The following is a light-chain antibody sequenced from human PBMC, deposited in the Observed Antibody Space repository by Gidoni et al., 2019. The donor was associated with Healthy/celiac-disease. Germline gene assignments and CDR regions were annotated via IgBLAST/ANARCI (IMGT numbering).Light chain of an antibody. CDR1: RSDVGSYNL. Sequence: QSALTQPASVSGSPGQSITISCTGTRSDVGSYNLVSWYQQHPGKATKLMIYEGSKRPSGVSNRFSGSKSGNTASLTISGLQAEDEADYYCCSYAGSSTFDVVFGGGTKLTVL. CDR2: EGS. CDR3: CSYAGSSTFDVV. J-gene: IGLJ2*01. V-gene: IGLV2-23*03.